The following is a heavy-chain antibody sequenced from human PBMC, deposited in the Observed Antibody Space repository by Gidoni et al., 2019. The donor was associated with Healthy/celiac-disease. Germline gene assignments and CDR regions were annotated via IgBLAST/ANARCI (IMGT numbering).Heavy chain of an antibody. Sequence: VQLLESGGGLVQPGGSLRLSCAASGFTFSSYAMSWVRQAPGKGLEWVSAMSGSGGSKYYADSVKGRFTISRDNSKNTLYLQMNSLRAEDTAVYYCAKAPITIFGVVSPPFDYWGQGTLVTVSS. CDR2: MSGSGGSK. V-gene: IGHV3-23*01. CDR3: AKAPITIFGVVSPPFDY. CDR1: GFTFSSYA. D-gene: IGHD3-3*01. J-gene: IGHJ4*02.